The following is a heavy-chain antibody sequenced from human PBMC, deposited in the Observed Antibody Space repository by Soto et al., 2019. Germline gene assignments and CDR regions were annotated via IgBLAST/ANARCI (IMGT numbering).Heavy chain of an antibody. CDR3: AREVTVASYSFDF. CDR2: IIPIFGSA. V-gene: IGHV1-69*13. D-gene: IGHD5-12*01. CDR1: GGTFSKYA. Sequence: SVKVSCKASGGTFSKYALSWVRQAPGQGLEWMGGIIPIFGSANYAQKFQGRVTITADDSTSTAYMELSSLRPDDTAVYYCAREVTVASYSFDFWGQGTLVTVS. J-gene: IGHJ4*02.